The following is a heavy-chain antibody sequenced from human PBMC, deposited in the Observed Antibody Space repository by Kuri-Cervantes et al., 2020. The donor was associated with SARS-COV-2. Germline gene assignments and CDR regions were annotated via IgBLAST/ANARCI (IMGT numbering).Heavy chain of an antibody. CDR1: GFTFSSYA. J-gene: IGHJ4*02. CDR2: ISSSGSTI. V-gene: IGHV3-48*03. CDR3: ARELGGSRDS. D-gene: IGHD3-16*01. Sequence: GESLKISCAASGFTFSSYAMSWVRQAPGKGLEWVSDISSSGSTIYYADSVKGRFTISRDNTKNSLYLQMNSLRAEDTATYYCARELGGSRDSWGQGTLVTVSS.